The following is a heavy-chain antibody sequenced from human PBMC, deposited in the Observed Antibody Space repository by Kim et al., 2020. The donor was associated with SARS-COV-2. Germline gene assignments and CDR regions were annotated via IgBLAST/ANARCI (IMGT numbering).Heavy chain of an antibody. V-gene: IGHV4-34*01. J-gene: IGHJ6*02. D-gene: IGHD3-10*01. CDR2: INRSGTT. Sequence: SETLSLTCAVYGGSFSGYYWSWIRQPPGKGLEWIGEINRSGTTNYNPSLKSRVTIAVDTSKNQLSLKLSSVTAADTAVYYCARKGYGSGPGDVMDVWGQGTTVTVSS. CDR1: GGSFSGYY. CDR3: ARKGYGSGPGDVMDV.